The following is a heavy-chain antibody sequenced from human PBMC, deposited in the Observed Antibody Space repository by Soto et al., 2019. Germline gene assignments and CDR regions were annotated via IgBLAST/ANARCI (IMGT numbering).Heavy chain of an antibody. CDR3: ARVRYYDSSGYSPLDAFDI. Sequence: ASVKVSCKASGYTFTSYGISWVRQAPGQGLEWMGWISAYNGNTNYAQKLQGRLTMTTDTSTSTAYMELRSLRSDDTAVYYCARVRYYDSSGYSPLDAFDIWGQGTMVTVSS. D-gene: IGHD3-22*01. CDR2: ISAYNGNT. CDR1: GYTFTSYG. J-gene: IGHJ3*02. V-gene: IGHV1-18*01.